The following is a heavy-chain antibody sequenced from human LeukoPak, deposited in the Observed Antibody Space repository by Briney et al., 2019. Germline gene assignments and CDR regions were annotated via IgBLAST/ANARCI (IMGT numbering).Heavy chain of an antibody. V-gene: IGHV1-46*01. J-gene: IGHJ4*02. CDR3: ARMGLDILTGYYHDY. CDR1: GYTFTSYY. D-gene: IGHD3-9*01. Sequence: ASVKVSCKASGYTFTSYYMHWVRQAPGQGLEWMGIINPSGGSTSYAQKFQGRVTMSRDTSTSTVYMELSSLRSEDTAVYYCARMGLDILTGYYHDYWGQRTLVTVSS. CDR2: INPSGGST.